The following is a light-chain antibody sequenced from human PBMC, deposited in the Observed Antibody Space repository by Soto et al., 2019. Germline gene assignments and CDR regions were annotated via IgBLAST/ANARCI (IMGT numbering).Light chain of an antibody. CDR2: KAS. CDR1: RSISTY. V-gene: IGKV1-5*03. CDR3: QQYNSIPLT. J-gene: IGKJ4*01. Sequence: DIQMTQSPSTLSASIGDRVTITCRASRSISTYLAWYQQKPGKAPRLLIYKASSLQSGVPSRFSGSGSGTEFTLTISSLQPDDFATYYCQQYNSIPLTFVGGTKVEIK.